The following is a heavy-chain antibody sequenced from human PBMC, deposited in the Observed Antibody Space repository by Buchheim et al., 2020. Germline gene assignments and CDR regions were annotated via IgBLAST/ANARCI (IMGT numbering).Heavy chain of an antibody. J-gene: IGHJ6*02. CDR3: ARALYRLGYYYYGMDV. CDR2: ISYDGSNK. V-gene: IGHV3-30*04. Sequence: QVPLVESGGGVVQPGRSLRLSCAASGFTFSSYAMHWVRQAPGKGLEWVAVISYDGSNKYYADSVKGRFTISRDNSKNTLYLQMNSLRAEDTAVYYCARALYRLGYYYYGMDVWGQGTT. D-gene: IGHD1-26*01. CDR1: GFTFSSYA.